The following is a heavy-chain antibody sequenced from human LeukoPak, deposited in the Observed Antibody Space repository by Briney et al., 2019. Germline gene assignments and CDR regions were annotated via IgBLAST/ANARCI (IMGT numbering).Heavy chain of an antibody. CDR3: AKDWVQGSWYFDL. Sequence: GGSLRLSCAASGFTFSSYAMSWVRQAPGKGLEWVSGILGSGGSTFFADSLKGRFTVSRDNSKNTLYLHMNSLGADDTAVYYCAKDWVQGSWYFDLWGRGTLVTVSS. CDR2: ILGSGGST. J-gene: IGHJ2*01. CDR1: GFTFSSYA. V-gene: IGHV3-23*01. D-gene: IGHD3-10*01.